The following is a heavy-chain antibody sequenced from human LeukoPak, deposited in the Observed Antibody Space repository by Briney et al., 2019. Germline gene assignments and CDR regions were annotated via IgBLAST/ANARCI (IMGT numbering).Heavy chain of an antibody. CDR1: GFTFSSYW. CDR2: IRQDGSVQ. J-gene: IGHJ4*02. D-gene: IGHD1/OR15-1a*01. V-gene: IGHV3-7*01. CDR3: LATTRSRGFDY. Sequence: PGGSLRLSCAASGFTFSSYWMSWVRQAPGKGLEWVANIRQDGSVQNYVDSVKGRFTISRDNPKNSAYLQMSSLRAEDTAVYYCLATTRSRGFDYWGQGTLVTVSS.